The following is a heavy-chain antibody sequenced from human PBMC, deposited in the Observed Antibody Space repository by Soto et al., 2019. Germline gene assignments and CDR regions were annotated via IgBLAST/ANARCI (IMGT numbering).Heavy chain of an antibody. CDR1: GGSISSYY. CDR2: IYYSGST. J-gene: IGHJ4*02. D-gene: IGHD6-19*01. CDR3: ARELGAVAGGGHFDY. V-gene: IGHV4-59*01. Sequence: QVQLQESGPGLVKPSETLSLTCTVSGGSISSYYWSWIRQPPGKGLEWIGYIYYSGSTNYNPSLKSRVTISVDTSKNQFSLKLSSVTAADTAVYYCARELGAVAGGGHFDYWGQGTLVTVSS.